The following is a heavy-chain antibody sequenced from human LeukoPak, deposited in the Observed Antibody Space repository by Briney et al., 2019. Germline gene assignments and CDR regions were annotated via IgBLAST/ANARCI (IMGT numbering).Heavy chain of an antibody. CDR1: GYTFTGYY. CDR2: INPNSGGT. Sequence: GASVKVSCKASGYTFTGYYMHWVRQAPGQGLEWMGWINPNSGGTNNAQKYQGRVTMTRDTSISTAYMELSRLTSDDTAVYYCARGWGERDYFDYWGQGTLVTVSS. D-gene: IGHD3-16*01. CDR3: ARGWGERDYFDY. V-gene: IGHV1-2*02. J-gene: IGHJ4*02.